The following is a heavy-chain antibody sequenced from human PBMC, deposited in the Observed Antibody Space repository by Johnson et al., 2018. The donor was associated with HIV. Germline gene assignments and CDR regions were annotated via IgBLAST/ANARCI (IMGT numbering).Heavy chain of an antibody. V-gene: IGHV3-30*03. CDR1: GFTFSSYG. Sequence: VQLVESGGGVVQPGRSLRLSCAASGFTFSSYGMHWVRQAPGKGLEWVAVISYDGSKKYYAGSVKGRFTISRDNSKTTLYLQMNSLRAEDKAVYYCARDSPRIVGVPDAFDIWGQGTMVTVSS. CDR3: ARDSPRIVGVPDAFDI. CDR2: ISYDGSKK. D-gene: IGHD1-26*01. J-gene: IGHJ3*02.